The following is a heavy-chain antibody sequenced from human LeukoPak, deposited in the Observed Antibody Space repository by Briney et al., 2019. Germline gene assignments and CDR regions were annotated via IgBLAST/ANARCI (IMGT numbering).Heavy chain of an antibody. J-gene: IGHJ4*02. V-gene: IGHV3-7*01. CDR1: GFTFSSYW. D-gene: IGHD3-22*01. CDR2: IKQDGSEK. CDR3: ARDGQMVYYYDSSGYYFDY. Sequence: GGSLRLSCAASGFTFSSYWMSWVRQAPGKGLEWVANIKQDGSEKYYVDSVKGRFTISRDNAKNSLYLQMSSLRAEDTAVYYCARDGQMVYYYDSSGYYFDYWGQGTLVTVSS.